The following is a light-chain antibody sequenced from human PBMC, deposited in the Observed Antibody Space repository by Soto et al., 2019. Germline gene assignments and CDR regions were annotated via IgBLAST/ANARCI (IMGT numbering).Light chain of an antibody. Sequence: EIVLTQSPATLSLSPGERATLSCRASQSVSSYLAWYQQKPGQAPRLLIYDASNRATGIPARFSGGVSVTDFTLTISSLEPEDFAVYYCQQRFNWPRFTFGQGTKLEIK. J-gene: IGKJ2*01. CDR2: DAS. CDR3: QQRFNWPRFT. CDR1: QSVSSY. V-gene: IGKV3-11*01.